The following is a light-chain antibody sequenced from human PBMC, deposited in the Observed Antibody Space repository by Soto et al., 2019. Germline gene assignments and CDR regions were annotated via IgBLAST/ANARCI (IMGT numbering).Light chain of an antibody. V-gene: IGLV2-14*01. CDR3: SSCTSSSTYV. Sequence: QSALTQPASVSGSPGQSITISCIGTSSDVGGYNYVSWYQQHPGKAPKLMIYEVSNRPSGVSNRFSGSKSGNTASLTISGLQAEEEADYYCSSCTSSSTYVFGTGTKVTVL. CDR2: EVS. J-gene: IGLJ1*01. CDR1: SSDVGGYNY.